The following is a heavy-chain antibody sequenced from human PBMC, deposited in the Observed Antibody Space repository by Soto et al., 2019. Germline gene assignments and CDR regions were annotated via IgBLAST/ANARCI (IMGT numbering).Heavy chain of an antibody. J-gene: IGHJ6*02. CDR3: AGSIAYFYYYYYGMDV. V-gene: IGHV6-1*01. D-gene: IGHD6-6*01. CDR2: TYYRSKWYN. Sequence: PTLSLPCAISGDSVSSNSAAWNWIRQSPSRGLEWLGRTYYRSKWYNDYAVSVKSRITINPDTSKNQFSLQLNSVTPEDTAVYYCAGSIAYFYYYYYGMDVWGQGTTVTVSS. CDR1: GDSVSSNSAA.